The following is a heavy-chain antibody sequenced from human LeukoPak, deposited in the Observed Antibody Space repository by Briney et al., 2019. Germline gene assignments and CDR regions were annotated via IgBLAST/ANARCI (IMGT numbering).Heavy chain of an antibody. V-gene: IGHV3-74*01. CDR1: GFTFSRYW. CDR2: INSDGSST. J-gene: IGHJ4*02. D-gene: IGHD3-10*01. Sequence: GGSLRLSCAASGFTFSRYWMHWVRQAPGKGLVWVSRINSDGSSTTYAVSVKGRFTISRDNSKNTLYLQMNSLRAEDTAVYYCAKDFKSWVRGANFDYWGQGTLVTVSS. CDR3: AKDFKSWVRGANFDY.